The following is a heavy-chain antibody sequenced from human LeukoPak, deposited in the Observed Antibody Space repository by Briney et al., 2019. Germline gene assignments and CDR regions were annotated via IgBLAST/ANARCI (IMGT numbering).Heavy chain of an antibody. V-gene: IGHV1-46*01. D-gene: IGHD6-13*01. CDR2: ISPSGGST. J-gene: IGHJ3*02. Sequence: ASVKVSCKAFGYTFTSNYMHWVRQAPGQGPEWMGVISPSGGSTTYAQKFQGRVTLTRDMSTSTDYLELSSLRSEDTAVYYCASSSWYTFDIWGQGTMVTVSS. CDR1: GYTFTSNY. CDR3: ASSSWYTFDI.